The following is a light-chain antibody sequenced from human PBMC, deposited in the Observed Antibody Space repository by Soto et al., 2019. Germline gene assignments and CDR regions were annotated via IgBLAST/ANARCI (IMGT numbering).Light chain of an antibody. Sequence: DIQMTQSPSTLSGSVGDRVTITCRASQTISSWLAWYQQKPGKAPKLQIYKASTLKSGVPSRFSGSGSGTEFTLTISSLQPDDFATYYCQHYNSYSEAFGQGTKVELK. J-gene: IGKJ1*01. V-gene: IGKV1-5*03. CDR3: QHYNSYSEA. CDR1: QTISSW. CDR2: KAS.